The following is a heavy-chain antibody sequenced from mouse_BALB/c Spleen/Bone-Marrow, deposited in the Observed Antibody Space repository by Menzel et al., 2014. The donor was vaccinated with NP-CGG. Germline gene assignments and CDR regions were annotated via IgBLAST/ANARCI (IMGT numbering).Heavy chain of an antibody. V-gene: IGHV1-80*01. J-gene: IGHJ2*01. CDR2: IHPGDGDT. Sequence: QVQLQQSGAELVRPGSSVKISCKASGYTFSNFWMNWVKQRPGRGLEWIGQIHPGDGDTNNNGKFKGKATLTTDKSSSTAYMHLSSLSSEDSAVYFCARVYYGNLDYWGQGTTLTVSS. CDR3: ARVYYGNLDY. D-gene: IGHD2-1*01. CDR1: GYTFSNFW.